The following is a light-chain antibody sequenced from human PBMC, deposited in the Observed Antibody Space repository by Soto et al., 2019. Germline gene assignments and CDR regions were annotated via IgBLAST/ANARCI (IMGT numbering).Light chain of an antibody. J-gene: IGKJ5*01. CDR2: AAS. CDR3: QQANSFPIT. V-gene: IGKV1-12*01. Sequence: DIQMTQSPSSVSASVGDRVTITCRASQGISSWLAWYQKKPGKAPNLLIYAASSLQSGVPSRFSGSESGTDFTVTISSLQPEDCAIYFCQQANSFPITLGQGTRLEIK. CDR1: QGISSW.